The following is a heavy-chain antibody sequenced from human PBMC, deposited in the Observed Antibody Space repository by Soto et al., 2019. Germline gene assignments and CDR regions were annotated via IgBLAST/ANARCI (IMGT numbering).Heavy chain of an antibody. Sequence: GGSLRLSCAASGFTFSSYAMSWVRQAPGKGLEWVSAISGSGGSTYYADSVKGRFTISRDNSKNTLHLQMTSLRAEDTAVYYCAIIPYDVLTGLMETGIDYWGQGTLVTVSS. J-gene: IGHJ4*02. V-gene: IGHV3-23*01. CDR1: GFTFSSYA. D-gene: IGHD3-9*01. CDR2: ISGSGGST. CDR3: AIIPYDVLTGLMETGIDY.